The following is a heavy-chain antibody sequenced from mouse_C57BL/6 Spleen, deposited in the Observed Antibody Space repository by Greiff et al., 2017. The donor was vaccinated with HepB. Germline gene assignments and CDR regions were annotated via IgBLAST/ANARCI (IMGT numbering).Heavy chain of an antibody. Sequence: VQLQQSGPELVKPGASVKISCKASGYAFSSSWMNWVKQRPGKGLEWIGRIYPGDGDTNYNGKFKGKATLTADKSSSTAYMQLSSLTSEDSAVYFCARNYGSSLDDWGQGTTLTVSS. CDR2: IYPGDGDT. V-gene: IGHV1-82*01. D-gene: IGHD1-1*01. J-gene: IGHJ2*01. CDR3: ARNYGSSLDD. CDR1: GYAFSSSW.